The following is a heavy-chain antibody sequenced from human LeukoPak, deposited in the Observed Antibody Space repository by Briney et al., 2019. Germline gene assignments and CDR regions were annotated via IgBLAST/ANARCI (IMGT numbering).Heavy chain of an antibody. Sequence: GGSLRLSCAASRFTFSNYWMSWVRQAPGKGLEWVANINQDGSEKYYVDSVRGRFGISRDNAKNSLYLQMNSLRAEDTAVYYCARSHESFASGSGDYWGQGTLVTVSS. CDR2: INQDGSEK. D-gene: IGHD3-10*01. CDR3: ARSHESFASGSGDY. J-gene: IGHJ4*02. CDR1: RFTFSNYW. V-gene: IGHV3-7*05.